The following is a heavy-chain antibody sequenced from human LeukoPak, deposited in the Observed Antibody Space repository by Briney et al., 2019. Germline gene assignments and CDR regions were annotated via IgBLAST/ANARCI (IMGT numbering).Heavy chain of an antibody. D-gene: IGHD1-26*01. Sequence: PSETLSLTCAVYGGSFSGYYWGWIRQPPGKGLEWIGEINHSGSTNYNPSLKSRVTISVDTSKNQFSLKLSSVTAADTAVYYCARGRRVGASRFDPWGQGTLVTVSS. V-gene: IGHV4-34*01. CDR3: ARGRRVGASRFDP. J-gene: IGHJ5*02. CDR1: GGSFSGYY. CDR2: INHSGST.